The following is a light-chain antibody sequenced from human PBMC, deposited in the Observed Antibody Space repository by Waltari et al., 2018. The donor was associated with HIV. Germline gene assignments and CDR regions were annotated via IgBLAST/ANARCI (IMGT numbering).Light chain of an antibody. CDR3: QVWDRSAGQPGDRYV. J-gene: IGLJ1*01. V-gene: IGLV3-21*02. Sequence: SSVLSQLPSVSVAPRQTATVTRDGNNSARQRVHWYEQRPGQAPVLVISNDNARPPGIPERFSGSTSGNTATLTITKAEAGDEADYFCQVWDRSAGQPGDRYVFGPGTKVSVL. CDR1: NSARQR. CDR2: NDN.